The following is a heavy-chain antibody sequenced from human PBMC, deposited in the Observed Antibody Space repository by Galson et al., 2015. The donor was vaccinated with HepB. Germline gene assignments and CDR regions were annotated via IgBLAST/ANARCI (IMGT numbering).Heavy chain of an antibody. CDR3: ARDLGVVTVYYFDY. CDR1: GGSFSGYY. Sequence: SETLSLTCAVYGGSFSGYYWSWIRQPPGKGLEWIGEINHSGSTNYNPSLKSRVTISVDTSKNQFSLQLNSVTPEDTAVYYCARDLGVVTVYYFDYWGQGTLVTVSS. V-gene: IGHV4-34*01. CDR2: INHSGST. J-gene: IGHJ4*02. D-gene: IGHD3-3*01.